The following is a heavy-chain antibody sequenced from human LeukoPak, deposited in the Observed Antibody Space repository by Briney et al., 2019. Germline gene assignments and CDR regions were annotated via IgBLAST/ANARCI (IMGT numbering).Heavy chain of an antibody. Sequence: SETLSLTWPVPGGPISSYYWSWIRQPPGKGLEWIRDFYYSGGTNYNPSLRSGVTLSVETSQKQLSLKLSSGTAADTALYYCARVGGIAAAGPFDYWGQGTLVTVSS. CDR2: FYYSGGT. CDR3: ARVGGIAAAGPFDY. D-gene: IGHD6-13*01. J-gene: IGHJ4*02. V-gene: IGHV4-59*01. CDR1: GGPISSYY.